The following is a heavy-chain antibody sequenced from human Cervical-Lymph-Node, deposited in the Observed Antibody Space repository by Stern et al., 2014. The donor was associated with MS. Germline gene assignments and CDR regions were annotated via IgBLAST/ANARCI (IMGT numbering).Heavy chain of an antibody. CDR3: ARQSQWLARGAFDI. J-gene: IGHJ3*02. V-gene: IGHV4-61*02. CDR1: SASISRGSYY. CDR2: IYSSENT. Sequence: VQLVESGPGLVKPSQTLSLTCTVSSASISRGSYYWSWIRQPAGKGLEWIGRIYSSENTNYNPSLKSRVTISVDTSKNQFSLNLPSVTAADTAVYYCARQSQWLARGAFDIWGQGTLVTVSS. D-gene: IGHD6-19*01.